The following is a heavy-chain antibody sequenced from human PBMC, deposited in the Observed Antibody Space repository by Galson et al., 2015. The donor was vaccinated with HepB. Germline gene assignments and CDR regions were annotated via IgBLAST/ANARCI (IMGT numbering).Heavy chain of an antibody. CDR3: VRSYYDSRGYYDWYFDR. Sequence: SLRLSCAASEFTFSNYAMTWVRQAPGKGLEWVSAISDNGDSTYYIDSVKGRFTISRDNSKNTLFLQMNSLRAEDTAVYYCVRSYYDSRGYYDWYFDRWGHGALVSVSS. D-gene: IGHD3-22*01. CDR1: EFTFSNYA. CDR2: ISDNGDST. V-gene: IGHV3-23*01. J-gene: IGHJ2*01.